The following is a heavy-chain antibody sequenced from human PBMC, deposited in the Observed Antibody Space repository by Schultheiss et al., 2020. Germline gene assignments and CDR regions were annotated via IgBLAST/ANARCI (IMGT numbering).Heavy chain of an antibody. V-gene: IGHV3-33*05. D-gene: IGHD1-26*01. CDR1: GFTFSSYG. J-gene: IGHJ4*02. CDR2: ISYDGSNK. Sequence: GGSLRLSCAASGFTFSSYGMHWVRQAPGKGLEWVAVISYDGSNKYYADSVKGRSTISRDDSKDTLYLQIDSLRDEDTAVYYCATDGSYAPNVWGQGTLVTVSS. CDR3: ATDGSYAPNV.